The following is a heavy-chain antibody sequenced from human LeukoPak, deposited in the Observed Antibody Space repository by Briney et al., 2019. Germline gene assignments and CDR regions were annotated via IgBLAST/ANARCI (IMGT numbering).Heavy chain of an antibody. CDR2: IIPIFGTA. D-gene: IGHD4-11*01. V-gene: IGHV1-69*13. Sequence: ASVKVSCKASGGTFSSYAISWVRQAPGQGLEWMGGIIPIFGTANYAQKFQGRVTITADESTSTAYMELSSLRSEDTAVYYCARSHLPPMTTVTQAPGYYYMDVWGKGTTVTVSS. CDR3: ARSHLPPMTTVTQAPGYYYMDV. J-gene: IGHJ6*03. CDR1: GGTFSSYA.